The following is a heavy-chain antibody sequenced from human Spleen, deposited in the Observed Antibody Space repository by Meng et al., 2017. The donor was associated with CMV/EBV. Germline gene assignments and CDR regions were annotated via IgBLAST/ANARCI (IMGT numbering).Heavy chain of an antibody. V-gene: IGHV3-74*01. D-gene: IGHD2-15*01. CDR2: INSDGSST. CDR1: GFTFSSYW. J-gene: IGHJ4*02. CDR3: ARDREGGGYFDC. Sequence: GESLKISCAASGFTFSSYWMHWVRQAPGKGLVWVSRINSDGSSTSYADSVKGRFTISRDNAKNTLYLQMNSLRAEDTAVYYCARDREGGGYFDCWGQGTLVTVSS.